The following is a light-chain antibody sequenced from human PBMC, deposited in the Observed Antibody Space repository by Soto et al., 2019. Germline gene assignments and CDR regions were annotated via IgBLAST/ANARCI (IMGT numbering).Light chain of an antibody. CDR3: QHYNSYSEA. CDR2: KAS. V-gene: IGKV1-5*03. CDR1: QSIVDW. Sequence: DIQMTQSPSTLSASVGDRVTFDCRASQSIVDWLAWYQQKPGKAPKLLIYKASNLESGVPSRFSGSGSGTEFTLTISSLQPDDFATYYCQHYNSYSEAFGQGTKV. J-gene: IGKJ1*01.